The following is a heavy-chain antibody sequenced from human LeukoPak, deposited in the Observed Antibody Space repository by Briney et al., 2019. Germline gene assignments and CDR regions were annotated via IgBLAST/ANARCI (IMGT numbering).Heavy chain of an antibody. V-gene: IGHV4-59*08. J-gene: IGHJ4*02. Sequence: SETLSLTCTVSGGSISSYYWSWIRQPPGKGLEWIGYIYYSGSTYYNPSLKSRVTISVDTSKNQFSLKLSSVTAADTAVYYCASTYGDSSYFDYWGQGTLVTVSS. CDR3: ASTYGDSSYFDY. CDR1: GGSISSYY. CDR2: IYYSGST. D-gene: IGHD4-17*01.